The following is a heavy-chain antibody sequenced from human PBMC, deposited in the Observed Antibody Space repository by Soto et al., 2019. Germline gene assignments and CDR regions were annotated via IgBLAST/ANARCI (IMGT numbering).Heavy chain of an antibody. V-gene: IGHV4-61*01. CDR3: AREGGVLRLSNWFDS. CDR1: GDSVTSTSYY. Sequence: SETLSLTCTVSGDSVTSTSYYWSWVRQSPGRGLEWLGYSYYNGDTNYNPSLKSRVTISVDTSKNQFSLKLTSLTAADTGVYYCAREGGVLRLSNWFDSWGQGIQVT. D-gene: IGHD3-3*01. J-gene: IGHJ5*01. CDR2: SYYNGDT.